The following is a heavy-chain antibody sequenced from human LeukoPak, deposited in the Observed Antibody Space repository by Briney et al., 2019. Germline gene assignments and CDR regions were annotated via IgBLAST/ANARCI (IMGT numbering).Heavy chain of an antibody. D-gene: IGHD3-16*01. V-gene: IGHV3-23*01. CDR1: GFTFSSYG. CDR3: AKSSHAFGAFDI. Sequence: PGGSLRLSCAASGFTFSSYGMSWVRQAPGKGLEWVSAISGSGGSTYYADSVKGRFTISRDNSKNTLYLQMNSLRAEDTAVYYCAKSSHAFGAFDIWGQGTMVTVSS. J-gene: IGHJ3*02. CDR2: ISGSGGST.